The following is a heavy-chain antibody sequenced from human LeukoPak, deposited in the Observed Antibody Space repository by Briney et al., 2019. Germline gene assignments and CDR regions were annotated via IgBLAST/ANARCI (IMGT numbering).Heavy chain of an antibody. CDR2: IRYDGSDK. V-gene: IGHV3-30*02. CDR1: GFTFSSYG. D-gene: IGHD1-26*01. CDR3: AKDSWEVGATSEIDY. J-gene: IGHJ4*02. Sequence: GGSLRLSCAASGFTFSSYGMHWVRQAPGKGLKWVGFIRYDGSDKYYADSVKGRFTISRDNPKNTLYLQVNSLRAEDTAVYYCAKDSWEVGATSEIDYWGQGTLVTVSS.